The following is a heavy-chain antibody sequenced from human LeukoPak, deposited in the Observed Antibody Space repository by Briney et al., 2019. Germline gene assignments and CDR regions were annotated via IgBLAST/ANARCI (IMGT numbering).Heavy chain of an antibody. CDR2: IDPSDSYV. CDR3: ARRLAVAGRGYYGMDV. Sequence: TGESLRISCKGSGYRFTNYWINWVRQMPGKGLEWMGRIDPSDSYVNYSPSFQGQVTISADKSINTAYLQWSSLKASDSAMYYCARRLAVAGRGYYGMDVWGQGTTVTVSS. J-gene: IGHJ6*02. CDR1: GYRFTNYW. V-gene: IGHV5-10-1*04. D-gene: IGHD6-19*01.